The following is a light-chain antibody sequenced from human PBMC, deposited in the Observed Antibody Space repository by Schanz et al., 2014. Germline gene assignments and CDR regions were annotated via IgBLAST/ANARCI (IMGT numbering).Light chain of an antibody. Sequence: HSALTQPASVSGSPGQSITISCTGTSSDVGGYNYVSWYQQHPGKAPKLMIYEGSKRPSGVSNRFSGSKSGNTASLTVSWLQAEDEAVYYCCSYADGSTLIFGGGTKLTVL. V-gene: IGLV2-23*01. CDR1: SSDVGGYNY. CDR3: CSYADGSTLI. J-gene: IGLJ2*01. CDR2: EGS.